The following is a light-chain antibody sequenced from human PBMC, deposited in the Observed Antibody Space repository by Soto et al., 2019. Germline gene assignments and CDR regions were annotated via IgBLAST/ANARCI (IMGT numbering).Light chain of an antibody. J-gene: IGLJ3*02. CDR1: SSDVGAYDD. CDR2: QVT. CDR3: SSYVVSYNWV. V-gene: IGLV2-8*01. Sequence: QSALTQPPSASGSPGQSVTISCTGTSSDVGAYDDVSWFQQHPGKAPKLIIYQVTKRPSGVPDRFSGSKSGNTASLTVSGLQAEDEADYYCSSYVVSYNWVFGGWTKLTVL.